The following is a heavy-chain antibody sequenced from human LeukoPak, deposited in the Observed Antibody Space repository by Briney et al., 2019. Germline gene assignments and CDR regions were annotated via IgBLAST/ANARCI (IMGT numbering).Heavy chain of an antibody. D-gene: IGHD3-9*01. CDR3: ARGRYSAGDNWFDP. J-gene: IGHJ5*02. CDR1: GGSITSSY. V-gene: IGHV4-59*01. Sequence: AETLSLTCTVSGGSITSSYWSWIRQSPGKGLEWIGYIHYTGSTNYNPSLKSRVTMLIDTSKNQFSLKLSSVTAADTAVYYCARGRYSAGDNWFDPWGQGTLVTVSS. CDR2: IHYTGST.